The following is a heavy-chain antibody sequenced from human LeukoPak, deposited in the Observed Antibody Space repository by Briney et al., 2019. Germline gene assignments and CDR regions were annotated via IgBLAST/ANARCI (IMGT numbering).Heavy chain of an antibody. J-gene: IGHJ6*02. Sequence: GESLKISCQGSGYSFTDYWIGWVRQMPGKGLEWMGIIFPDDSDTKYSPSFQGQVTISVDKFINTAYLQWSSLKASDSAMYYCARHDLAGCIGGRCFTSFHYYGMDVWGQGTTVTVSS. CDR3: ARHDLAGCIGGRCFTSFHYYGMDV. CDR1: GYSFTDYW. D-gene: IGHD2-15*01. CDR2: IFPDDSDT. V-gene: IGHV5-51*01.